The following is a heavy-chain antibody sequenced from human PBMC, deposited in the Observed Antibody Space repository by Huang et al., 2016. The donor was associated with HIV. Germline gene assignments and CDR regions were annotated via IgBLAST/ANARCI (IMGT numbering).Heavy chain of an antibody. CDR1: DYTLTELS. V-gene: IGHV1-24*01. D-gene: IGHD3-9*01. Sequence: QVQLVQSRAEVKKPGASVKVSCKVSDYTLTELSIHWVRQPPGEGLEWMGCFDPESGETIYAQKFQGRVTMTEDTSTETAFMELSGLRPEDTAVYYCARGFDVFFDFWGQGTLVTVSS. J-gene: IGHJ4*02. CDR2: FDPESGET. CDR3: ARGFDVFFDF.